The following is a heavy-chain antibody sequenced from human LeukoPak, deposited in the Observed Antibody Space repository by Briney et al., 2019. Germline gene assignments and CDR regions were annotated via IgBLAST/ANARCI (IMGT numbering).Heavy chain of an antibody. V-gene: IGHV3-7*01. D-gene: IGHD3-9*01. CDR3: AREGRYFFDY. CDR2: IKQDGNEK. J-gene: IGHJ4*02. Sequence: GGSLRLSCAASGFTFRTYWMSWVRQAPGKGLEWVANIKQDGNEKYYVDSVKGRFTISRDNAKNSLDLQMNSLRAEDTAVYYCAREGRYFFDYWGQGTLVTVSS. CDR1: GFTFRTYW.